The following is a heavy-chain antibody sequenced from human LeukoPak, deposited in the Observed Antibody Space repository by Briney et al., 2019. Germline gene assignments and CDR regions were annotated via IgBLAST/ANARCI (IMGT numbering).Heavy chain of an antibody. V-gene: IGHV1-2*06. CDR2: INPNSGGT. CDR1: GYTFTGYY. Sequence: GASVKVSCKASGYTFTGYYMHWVRQAPGQGLEWMGRINPNSGGTNYAPKFQGRVTMTRDASISTAYMELSRLRSDDTAVYYCARNTYYDFWGGYYNNWFDPWGQGTLVTVSS. J-gene: IGHJ5*02. CDR3: ARNTYYDFWGGYYNNWFDP. D-gene: IGHD3-3*01.